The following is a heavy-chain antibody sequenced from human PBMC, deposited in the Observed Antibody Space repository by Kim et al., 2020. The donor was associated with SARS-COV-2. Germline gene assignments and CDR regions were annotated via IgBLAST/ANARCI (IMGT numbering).Heavy chain of an antibody. CDR3: AGGGYCSSSSCHSRVAFDI. Sequence: SETLSLTCAVYGGSFSGYYWSWIRQPPGKGPEWIGEINHSASTNYNPSLKSRVTISVDTSKNQFSLRLSSVTAADTAVYYCAGGGYCSSSSCHSRVAFDIWGQGTMVTVSS. J-gene: IGHJ3*02. V-gene: IGHV4-34*01. CDR2: INHSAST. CDR1: GGSFSGYY. D-gene: IGHD2-2*01.